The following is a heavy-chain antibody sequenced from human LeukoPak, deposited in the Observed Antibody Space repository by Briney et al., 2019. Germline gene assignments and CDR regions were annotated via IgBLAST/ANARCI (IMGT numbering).Heavy chain of an antibody. Sequence: GASVKVSCKASGYTFTVYYMHWVRQAPGQGLEWMGWINPNSGGTNYAQKFHGRVIMTRNTSISTAYMELSSLRSEDTAVYYCARGACGTSCYLYYYYYYMDVWGKGTTVTISS. CDR2: INPNSGGT. J-gene: IGHJ6*03. D-gene: IGHD2-2*01. CDR3: ARGACGTSCYLYYYYYYMDV. CDR1: GYTFTVYY. V-gene: IGHV1-2*02.